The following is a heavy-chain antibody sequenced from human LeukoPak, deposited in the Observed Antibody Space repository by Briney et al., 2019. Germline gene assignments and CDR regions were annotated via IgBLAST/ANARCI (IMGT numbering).Heavy chain of an antibody. CDR2: ISSSGSTI. Sequence: GGSLRLSCAASGFTFSSYEMNWVRQAPGKGLEWVSYISSSGSTIYYADSVKGRFTISRDNAKSTLYLQMNSLRAEDTAVYYCARVRGGSESSYAADAFDIWGQGTMVTVSS. D-gene: IGHD1-26*01. CDR3: ARVRGGSESSYAADAFDI. CDR1: GFTFSSYE. J-gene: IGHJ3*02. V-gene: IGHV3-48*03.